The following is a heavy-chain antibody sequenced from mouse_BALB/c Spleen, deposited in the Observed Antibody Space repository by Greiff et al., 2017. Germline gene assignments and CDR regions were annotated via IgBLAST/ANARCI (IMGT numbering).Heavy chain of an antibody. D-gene: IGHD3-3*01. CDR1: GYSITSDYA. V-gene: IGHV3-2*02. J-gene: IGHJ4*01. Sequence: EVQGVESGPGLVKPSQSLSLTCTVTGYSITSDYAWNWIRQFPGNKLEWMGYISYSGSTSYNPSLKSRISITRDTSKNQFFLQLNSVTTEDTATYYCARRAQMDYWGQGTSVTVSS. CDR2: ISYSGST. CDR3: ARRAQMDY.